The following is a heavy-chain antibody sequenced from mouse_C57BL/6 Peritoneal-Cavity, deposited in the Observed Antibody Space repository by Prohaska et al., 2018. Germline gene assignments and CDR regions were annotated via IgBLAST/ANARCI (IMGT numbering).Heavy chain of an antibody. Sequence: EVKLLQSGGGLVQPGGSLKLYCAASGIDISRYWMNWVRRCPGKGLEWIGEINPDSRTINYAPSLKDKFIISRDNAKTTLYLQMSKVRSEDTALYYCARLLGDYWGQGTSVTVSS. CDR1: GIDISRYW. CDR2: INPDSRTI. J-gene: IGHJ4*01. V-gene: IGHV4-1*01. CDR3: ARLLGDY.